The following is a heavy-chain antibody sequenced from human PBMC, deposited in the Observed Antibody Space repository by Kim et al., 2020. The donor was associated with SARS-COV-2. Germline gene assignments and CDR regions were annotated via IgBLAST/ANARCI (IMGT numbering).Heavy chain of an antibody. D-gene: IGHD4-17*01. V-gene: IGHV3-66*01. CDR3: ARDRRYGDALGYYYYGMDV. J-gene: IGHJ6*02. Sequence: GRFNIARDNSKNTLYLQMNSLRAEDTAVYYCARDRRYGDALGYYYYGMDVWGQGTTVTVSS.